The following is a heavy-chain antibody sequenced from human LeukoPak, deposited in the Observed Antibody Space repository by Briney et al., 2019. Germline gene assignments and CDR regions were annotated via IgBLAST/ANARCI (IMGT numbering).Heavy chain of an antibody. CDR1: GGSISNYY. J-gene: IGHJ4*02. Sequence: SETLSLTCTVSGGSISNYYWSWIRQPPGKGLEWIGYIYYTGSTNYNPPLESRVTISVDTSKNQFSLKLTSVTAADTAVYYCARGGWSLDYWGQGTLVTVS. D-gene: IGHD6-19*01. V-gene: IGHV4-59*01. CDR2: IYYTGST. CDR3: ARGGWSLDY.